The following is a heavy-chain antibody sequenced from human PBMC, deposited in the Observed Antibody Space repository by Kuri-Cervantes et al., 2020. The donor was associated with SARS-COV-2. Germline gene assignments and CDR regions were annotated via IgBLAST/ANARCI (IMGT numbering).Heavy chain of an antibody. CDR1: GYTFTSYY. CDR3: SRDSGGSYLDY. V-gene: IGHV1-46*01. J-gene: IGHJ4*02. CDR2: INPSGGSS. Sequence: ASVKVSCKASGYTFTSYYMHWVRQAPGQGLEWMGIINPSGGSSSYAQKFQGRVTMTRDTSTSTVYMELSSLRSEDTAVYYWSRDSGGSYLDYWGQGTLVTVSS. D-gene: IGHD1-26*01.